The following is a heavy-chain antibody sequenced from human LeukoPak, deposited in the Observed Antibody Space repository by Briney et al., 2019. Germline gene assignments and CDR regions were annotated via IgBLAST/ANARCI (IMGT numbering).Heavy chain of an antibody. Sequence: GGSLRLSCVVSGFTFNYYGMMSVRQAPGKGLDWVATIKEDGRGTYYVDSVKGRFTLSRDNVKNLLFLQMNSLRAEDTALYYCARGHYAMDVWGQGTSVTVSS. D-gene: IGHD3-16*01. V-gene: IGHV3-7*05. CDR3: ARGHYAMDV. J-gene: IGHJ6*02. CDR1: GFTFNYYG. CDR2: IKEDGRGT.